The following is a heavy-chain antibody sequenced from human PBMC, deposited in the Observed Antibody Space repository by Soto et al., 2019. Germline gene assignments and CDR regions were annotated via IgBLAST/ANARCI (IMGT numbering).Heavy chain of an antibody. J-gene: IGHJ4*02. CDR3: GRPVVRGYSAYDHPFDY. Sequence: GESLKISCKASGYSFTNYWIGWVRQTPGKGLEWMGIIYPGDSETKYSPAFQAQVTISVDKSISTAYLQWSSLKASDTAIYYCGRPVVRGYSAYDHPFDYWGQGTLVTV. D-gene: IGHD5-12*01. CDR1: GYSFTNYW. CDR2: IYPGDSET. V-gene: IGHV5-51*01.